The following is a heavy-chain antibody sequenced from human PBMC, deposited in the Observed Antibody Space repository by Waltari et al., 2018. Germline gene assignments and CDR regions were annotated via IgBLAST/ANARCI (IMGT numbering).Heavy chain of an antibody. V-gene: IGHV4-34*01. Sequence: QVQLQQWGAGLLKPSETLSLTCAVYGGSFSGYYWSWIRQPPGKGLEWIGEINHSGSTNYNPSLKSRVTISVDTSKNQFSLKLSSVTAADTAVYYCASQRDGHRVDYWGQGTLVTVSS. CDR1: GGSFSGYY. D-gene: IGHD3-10*01. CDR3: ASQRDGHRVDY. CDR2: INHSGST. J-gene: IGHJ4*02.